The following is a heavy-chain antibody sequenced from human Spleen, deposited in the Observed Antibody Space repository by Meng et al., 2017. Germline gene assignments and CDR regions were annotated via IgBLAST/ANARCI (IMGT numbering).Heavy chain of an antibody. CDR3: AGTGA. J-gene: IGHJ5*02. CDR1: GFTFSSYT. Sequence: GESLKISCAASGFTFSSYTMTWVRQAPGKGLEGVSDIIGSGASTYYADSVKGRFTISRDNSKNTLYLQMNSLRAEDTAVYYCAGTGAWGQGTLVTVSS. CDR2: IIGSGAST. V-gene: IGHV3-23*01. D-gene: IGHD3-10*01.